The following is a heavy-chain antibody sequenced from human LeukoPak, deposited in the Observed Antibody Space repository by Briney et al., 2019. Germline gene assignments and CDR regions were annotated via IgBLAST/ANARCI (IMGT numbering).Heavy chain of an antibody. Sequence: GRSLRLSCAASGFTFDDYAMHWVRQAPGKGLEWVSGISWNSGSIGYADSVKGRFTISRDNAKNSLYLQMNSLRAEDTALYYCAKDMRGVATTPFDYWGQGTLVTVSS. CDR3: AKDMRGVATTPFDY. J-gene: IGHJ4*02. CDR2: ISWNSGSI. CDR1: GFTFDDYA. V-gene: IGHV3-9*01. D-gene: IGHD5-12*01.